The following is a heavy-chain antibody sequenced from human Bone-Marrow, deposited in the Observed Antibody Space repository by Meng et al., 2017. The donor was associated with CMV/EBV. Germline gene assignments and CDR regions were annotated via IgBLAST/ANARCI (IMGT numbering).Heavy chain of an antibody. V-gene: IGHV1-69*04. CDR1: GGTFSNNM. D-gene: IGHD2-15*01. CDR2: IIPILGMT. J-gene: IGHJ5*02. CDR3: ARDPTVVPGTPPEGS. Sequence: SGGTFSNNMVSWVRQAPGQGLEWMGRIIPILGMTNYAQKFQGRVTITVDKSSTTAYMELSSLRSEDTAVYFCARDPTVVPGTPPEGSWGQGTLVTVSS.